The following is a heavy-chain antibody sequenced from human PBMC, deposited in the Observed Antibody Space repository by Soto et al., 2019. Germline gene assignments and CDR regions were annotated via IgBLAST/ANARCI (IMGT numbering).Heavy chain of an antibody. D-gene: IGHD3-16*01. CDR1: GYTFTGYY. J-gene: IGHJ6*02. CDR3: ARVYDYALGYYYYGMDV. CDR2: INPNSGGT. V-gene: IGHV1-2*02. Sequence: ASVKVSCKASGYTFTGYYMHWVRQAPGQGLEWMGWINPNSGGTNYAQKFQGRVTMTRDTSISTAYMELSRLRSDDTAVYYCARVYDYALGYYYYGMDVWGQGTTVTVS.